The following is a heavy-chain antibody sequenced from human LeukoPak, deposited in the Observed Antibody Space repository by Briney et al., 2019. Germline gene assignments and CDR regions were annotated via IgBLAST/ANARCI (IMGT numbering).Heavy chain of an antibody. CDR2: IHYSGST. CDR1: GGSISSGDYY. Sequence: PSETLSLTCTVSGGSISSGDYYWSWIRQHPGKGLEWIGYIHYSGSTYYNPSLKSRVTISVDTSKNQFSLKLSSVTAADTAVYYCARSQNNWFDPWGQGTLVTVSS. CDR3: ARSQNNWFDP. J-gene: IGHJ5*02. V-gene: IGHV4-31*03.